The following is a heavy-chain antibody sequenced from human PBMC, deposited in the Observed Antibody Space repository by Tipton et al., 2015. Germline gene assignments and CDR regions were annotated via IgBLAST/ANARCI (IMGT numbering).Heavy chain of an antibody. Sequence: QLVQSGAEVKKPGESLEISCEASGYSFTNYWIGWVRQMPGKGLEWMGIIYPGDSDTRYSPSFQGQVTISADKSISTAYLQWSSLKASDTAMFYCARHAEGKALILGYTYGLPGVVDIWSQGTMVTVSS. J-gene: IGHJ3*02. CDR1: GYSFTNYW. V-gene: IGHV5-51*01. CDR3: ARHAEGKALILGYTYGLPGVVDI. CDR2: IYPGDSDT. D-gene: IGHD5-18*01.